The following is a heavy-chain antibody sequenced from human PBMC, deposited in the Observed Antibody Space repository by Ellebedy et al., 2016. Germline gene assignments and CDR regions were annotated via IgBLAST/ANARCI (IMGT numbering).Heavy chain of an antibody. CDR3: AKGSGEVIYYFDY. Sequence: GESLKISXAASGFTFSSYAMSWVRQAPGKGLEWVSAISGSGGSTYYADSVKGRFTISRDNSKNTLYLQMNSLRAEDTAVYYCAKGSGEVIYYFDYWGQGTLVTVSS. CDR2: ISGSGGST. CDR1: GFTFSSYA. V-gene: IGHV3-23*01. D-gene: IGHD7-27*01. J-gene: IGHJ4*02.